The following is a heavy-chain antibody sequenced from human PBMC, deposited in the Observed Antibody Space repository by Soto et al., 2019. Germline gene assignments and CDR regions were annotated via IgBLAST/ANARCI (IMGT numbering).Heavy chain of an antibody. CDR2: IIPIFGTA. V-gene: IGHV1-69*13. J-gene: IGHJ4*02. Sequence: ASVKVSCKASGGTFSSYAISWVRQAPGQGLEWMGGIIPIFGTANYAQKFQGRVTITADESTSTAYMELSSLRSEDTAVYYCARGFNDYGDYGPPYWGQGTLVTVSS. CDR3: ARGFNDYGDYGPPY. D-gene: IGHD4-17*01. CDR1: GGTFSSYA.